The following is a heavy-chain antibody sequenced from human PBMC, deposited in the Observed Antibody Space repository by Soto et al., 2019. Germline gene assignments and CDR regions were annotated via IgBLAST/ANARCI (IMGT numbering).Heavy chain of an antibody. J-gene: IGHJ5*02. Sequence: PSETLSLTCTGSGGSISSSTYYWGWIRQPPGKGLEWIGSIYYSGSTYYNPSLKSRVTISVDTSKNQFSLKLSSVTAADTAVYYCARLATVIDPWGQGTLVTVS. CDR1: GGSISSSTYY. CDR3: ARLATVIDP. CDR2: IYYSGST. D-gene: IGHD4-17*01. V-gene: IGHV4-39*01.